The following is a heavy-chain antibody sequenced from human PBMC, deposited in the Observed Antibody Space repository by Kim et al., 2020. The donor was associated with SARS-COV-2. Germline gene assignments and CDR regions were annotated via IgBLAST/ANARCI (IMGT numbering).Heavy chain of an antibody. D-gene: IGHD4-17*01. CDR3: ARGPTTVVTNFDY. J-gene: IGHJ4*02. Sequence: YNPPLKSRVTISVDTSKTQFSLKLSSVTAADTAVYYCARGPTTVVTNFDYWGQGTLVTVSS. V-gene: IGHV4-59*09.